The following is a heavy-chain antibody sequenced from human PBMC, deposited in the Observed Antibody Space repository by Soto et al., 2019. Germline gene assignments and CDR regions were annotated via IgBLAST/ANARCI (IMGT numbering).Heavy chain of an antibody. CDR1: GFTFDDYA. V-gene: IGHV3-9*01. J-gene: IGHJ4*02. CDR2: ISWNSGSI. CDR3: AKAASHSIAARPGYFDY. D-gene: IGHD6-6*01. Sequence: EVQLVESGGGLVQPGRSLRLSCAASGFTFDDYAMHWVRQAPGKGLEWVSGISWNSGSIGYADSVKGRFTISRDNAKNSLYLQMNRRRAEDTALYYCAKAASHSIAARPGYFDYWGQGTLVTVSS.